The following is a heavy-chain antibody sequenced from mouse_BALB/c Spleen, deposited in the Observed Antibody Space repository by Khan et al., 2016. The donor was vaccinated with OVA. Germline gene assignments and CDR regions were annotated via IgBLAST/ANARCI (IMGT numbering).Heavy chain of an antibody. D-gene: IGHD2-14*01. V-gene: IGHV3-8*02. CDR2: IIYTGYT. CDR1: GDSITSGY. J-gene: IGHJ3*01. Sequence: MQLEESGPSLVKPSQTLSLTCSVTGDSITSGYWNWIRKFPGNKLEYMGYIIYTGYTYYNPSLQSRISITRHTSKNQYYLQLNSVSDEDTATYYCARSTYRYAFVYWGQGTLVTVSA. CDR3: ARSTYRYAFVY.